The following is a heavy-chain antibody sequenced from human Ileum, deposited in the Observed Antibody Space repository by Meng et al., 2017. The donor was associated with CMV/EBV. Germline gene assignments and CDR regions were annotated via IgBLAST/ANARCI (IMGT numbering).Heavy chain of an antibody. CDR2: IYYSGST. CDR3: ARLHQLHPIHY. V-gene: IGHV4-39*01. D-gene: IGHD2-2*01. J-gene: IGHJ4*02. CDR1: GGSISSSSYY. Sequence: GSLRLSCTVSGGSISSSSYYWGWIRQPPGKGLEWIGSIYYSGSTYYNPSLKSRVTISVDTSKNQFSLKLSSVTAADTAVYYCARLHQLHPIHYWGQGTLVTVSS.